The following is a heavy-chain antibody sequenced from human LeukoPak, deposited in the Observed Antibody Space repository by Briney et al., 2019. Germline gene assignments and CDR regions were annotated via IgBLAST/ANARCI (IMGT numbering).Heavy chain of an antibody. Sequence: SSETLSLTCTVSGGSISSYYWSWIRQPPGKGLEWIGYIYYSGSTNYNPSLKSRLTISVDTSKNQFSLELSSVTGADTAVYYWARQVAGTRGMDVWGGGTTDSVPS. D-gene: IGHD6-19*01. CDR3: ARQVAGTRGMDV. V-gene: IGHV4-59*08. J-gene: IGHJ6*04. CDR1: GGSISSYY. CDR2: IYYSGST.